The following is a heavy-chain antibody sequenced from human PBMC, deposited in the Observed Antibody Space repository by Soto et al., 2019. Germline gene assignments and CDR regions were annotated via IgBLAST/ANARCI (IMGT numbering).Heavy chain of an antibody. J-gene: IGHJ4*02. CDR2: ISGSGGST. CDR1: GFTFSSYA. CDR3: AKDTLGIMVRGVITIDY. V-gene: IGHV3-23*01. D-gene: IGHD3-10*01. Sequence: EVQLLESGGGLVQPGGSLRLSCAASGFTFSSYAMSWVRQAPGEGLEWVSAISGSGGSTYYADSVKGRFTISRDNSKNTLYLQMNSLRAEDTAVYYCAKDTLGIMVRGVITIDYWGQGTLVTVSS.